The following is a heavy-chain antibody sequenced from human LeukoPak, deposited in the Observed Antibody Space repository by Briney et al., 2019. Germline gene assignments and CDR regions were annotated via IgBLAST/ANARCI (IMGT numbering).Heavy chain of an antibody. J-gene: IGHJ6*04. CDR1: GFTFSSYW. CDR2: IKQDGSEK. Sequence: GGSLRLSCAPSGFTFSSYWMSWVRQAPGKGLEWVANIKQDGSEKYYVDSVMGRFTISRDNAKNSLYLQMNSLRAEDTAVYYCARKAYGLDVWGKGTTVTVSS. V-gene: IGHV3-7*03. CDR3: ARKAYGLDV.